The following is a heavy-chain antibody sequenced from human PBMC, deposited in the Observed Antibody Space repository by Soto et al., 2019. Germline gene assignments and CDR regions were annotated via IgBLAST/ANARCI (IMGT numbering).Heavy chain of an antibody. CDR1: GFTFSSYA. CDR2: ISYDGSNK. V-gene: IGHV3-30-3*01. D-gene: IGHD6-19*01. CDR3: ARDSIAVVVLFDY. Sequence: QVQLVESGGGVVQPGRSLRLSCAASGFTFSSYAMHWVRQAPGKGLEWVAVISYDGSNKYYADSVKGRFTISRDNSKNTLYLQMNSLRAEDTAVYYCARDSIAVVVLFDYWGHGTMVTVSS. J-gene: IGHJ4*01.